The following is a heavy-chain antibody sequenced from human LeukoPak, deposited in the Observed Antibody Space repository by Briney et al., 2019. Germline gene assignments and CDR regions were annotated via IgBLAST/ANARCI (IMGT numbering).Heavy chain of an antibody. V-gene: IGHV4-39*01. J-gene: IGHJ6*03. D-gene: IGHD3-9*01. CDR3: ARRYFDWLFRVYYMDV. Sequence: SETLSLTCTVSGGSISSSSYYWGWIRQPPGKGLEWIGSIYYSGSTYYNPSLKSRVTISVDTSKNQFSLKLSSVTAADTAVYYCARRYFDWLFRVYYMDVWGKGTTVTVSS. CDR2: IYYSGST. CDR1: GGSISSSSYY.